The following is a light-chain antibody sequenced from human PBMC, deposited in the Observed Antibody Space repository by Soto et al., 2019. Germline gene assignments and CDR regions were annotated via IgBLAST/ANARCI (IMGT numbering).Light chain of an antibody. V-gene: IGKV1-5*02. CDR1: QSVSTR. CDR3: QQYGSSLT. Sequence: DIQMTQSPSSLSASVGDGVTIICRASQSVSTRLAWYQQKPGKAPKVLIYDASSWAGGVPSRFTGSGSGTEFTLTINSLQPDDFAVYYCQQYGSSLTFGGGTKVDI. J-gene: IGKJ4*01. CDR2: DAS.